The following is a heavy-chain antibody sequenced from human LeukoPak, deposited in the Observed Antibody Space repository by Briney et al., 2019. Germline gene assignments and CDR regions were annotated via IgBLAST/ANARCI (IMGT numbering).Heavy chain of an antibody. Sequence: SSETLSLTCAVYGGSFSGYYWSWIRQPPGKGLEWIGEINHSGGTNYNPSLKSRVTISVDTSKNQFSLKLSSVTAADTAVYYCARAFYYDSSGYYSPDAFDIWGQGTMATVSS. CDR2: INHSGGT. J-gene: IGHJ3*02. D-gene: IGHD3-22*01. CDR1: GGSFSGYY. CDR3: ARAFYYDSSGYYSPDAFDI. V-gene: IGHV4-34*01.